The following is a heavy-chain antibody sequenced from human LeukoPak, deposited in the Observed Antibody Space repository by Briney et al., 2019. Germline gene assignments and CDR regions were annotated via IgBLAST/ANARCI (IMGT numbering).Heavy chain of an antibody. V-gene: IGHV3-7*01. CDR2: IKQDGSVK. Sequence: PGGSLRLSCAASGFTFSSYWMSWVRQAPGKGLEWVANIKQDGSVKYYVDSVKGRFTISRDNAKNSLYLQMNSLRAEDTAVYYCARDHYDFWSGLNWFDPWGQGTLVTVSS. D-gene: IGHD3-3*01. J-gene: IGHJ5*02. CDR1: GFTFSSYW. CDR3: ARDHYDFWSGLNWFDP.